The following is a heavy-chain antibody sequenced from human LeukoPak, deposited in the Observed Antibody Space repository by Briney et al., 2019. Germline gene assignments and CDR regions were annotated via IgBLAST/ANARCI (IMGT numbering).Heavy chain of an antibody. Sequence: PGGSLRLSCAASGFTFSDYSMNWVRQAPGKGLEWISYIGIDSGNTNYADSVKGRFTISRDNAKNSLYLQMNSLRAEDTAVYYCARDLLRFSSEIFDYWGQGTLVTVSS. J-gene: IGHJ4*02. CDR2: IGIDSGNT. CDR1: GFTFSDYS. V-gene: IGHV3-48*04. D-gene: IGHD6-19*01. CDR3: ARDLLRFSSEIFDY.